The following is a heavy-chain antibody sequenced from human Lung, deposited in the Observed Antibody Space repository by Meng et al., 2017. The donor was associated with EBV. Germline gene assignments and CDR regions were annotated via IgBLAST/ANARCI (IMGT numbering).Heavy chain of an antibody. Sequence: EVQLVESGGGLVKPGGSLRLSCAGAGITFSSYSMNWVRQAPGKGLGWVSSISSSSSYIYYADSVKGRFTISRDNAKNSLYLQMNSLRAEDTAVYYCARDPEGWGVRGDIDYWGQGTMVTVST. J-gene: IGHJ4*02. CDR3: ARDPEGWGVRGDIDY. CDR1: GITFSSYS. V-gene: IGHV3-21*01. CDR2: ISSSSSYI. D-gene: IGHD3-10*01.